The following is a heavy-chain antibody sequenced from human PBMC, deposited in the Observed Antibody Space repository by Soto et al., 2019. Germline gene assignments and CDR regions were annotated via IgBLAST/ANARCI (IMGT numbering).Heavy chain of an antibody. Sequence: ASVKVSCQASGYTFTSYAMHWVRQAPGQRLEWMGWINAGNGNTKYSQKFQGRVTITRDTSASTAYMELSSLRSEDTAVYYCARDPAAEYYFDYWGQGTLVTVSS. CDR2: INAGNGNT. J-gene: IGHJ4*02. CDR1: GYTFTSYA. CDR3: ARDPAAEYYFDY. V-gene: IGHV1-3*01. D-gene: IGHD6-13*01.